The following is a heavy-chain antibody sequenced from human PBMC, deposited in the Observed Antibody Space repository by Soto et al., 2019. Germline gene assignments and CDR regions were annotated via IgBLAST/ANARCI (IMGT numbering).Heavy chain of an antibody. J-gene: IGHJ4*02. CDR3: AIMARWGQAASDY. Sequence: SETRSLTCTVSGGSISSSSYYWGWIRQPPGKGLEWIGSIYYSGSTYYSPSLKSRVTISVDTSKNQFSLKLSSVTAADTAVYYCAIMARWGQAASDYWGQGTLVTVSS. V-gene: IGHV4-39*01. D-gene: IGHD6-13*01. CDR2: IYYSGST. CDR1: GGSISSSSYY.